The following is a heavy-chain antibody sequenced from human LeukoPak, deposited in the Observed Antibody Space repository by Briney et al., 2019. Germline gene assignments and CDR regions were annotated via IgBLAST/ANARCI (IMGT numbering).Heavy chain of an antibody. CDR3: ARENGYNYYYYGMDV. CDR2: ISYDGSNK. Sequence: GGSLRLSCAASGFTFSSYAMHWVRQAPGKGLEWVAVISYDGSNKYYADSVKGRFTISRDNSKNTLYLQMNSLRAEDTAVYYCARENGYNYYYYGMDVWGQGTTVTVSS. J-gene: IGHJ6*02. CDR1: GFTFSSYA. D-gene: IGHD5-24*01. V-gene: IGHV3-30-3*01.